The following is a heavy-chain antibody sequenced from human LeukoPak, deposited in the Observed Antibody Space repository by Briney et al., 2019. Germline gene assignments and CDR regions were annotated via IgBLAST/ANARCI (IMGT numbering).Heavy chain of an antibody. V-gene: IGHV1-69*13. J-gene: IGHJ3*02. Sequence: SVKVSCKASGGTFSSYTITWVRRAPGQGLEWMGGIIPIFGTANYAQKFQGRVTITADESTSTVYMELSSLRSEDTAVYYCARVICGGDCYSDRGAFDIWGQGTMVTVSS. D-gene: IGHD2-21*02. CDR2: IIPIFGTA. CDR1: GGTFSSYT. CDR3: ARVICGGDCYSDRGAFDI.